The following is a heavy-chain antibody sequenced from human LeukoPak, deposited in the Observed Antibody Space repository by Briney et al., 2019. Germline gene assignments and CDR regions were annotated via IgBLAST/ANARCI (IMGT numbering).Heavy chain of an antibody. V-gene: IGHV6-1*01. Sequence: QTLSLTCALSGDSVSSNIAAWNWIRQSPSRGLEWLGRTYYGSKWYNDYAVSVKSRITINPDTSKNQVSLRLTSVTAADTAVYYCVREQRSYDFSSSFYVAHGMDVWGQGTTVIVSS. J-gene: IGHJ6*02. CDR3: VREQRSYDFSSSFYVAHGMDV. CDR2: TYYGSKWYN. CDR1: GDSVSSNIAA. D-gene: IGHD3-3*01.